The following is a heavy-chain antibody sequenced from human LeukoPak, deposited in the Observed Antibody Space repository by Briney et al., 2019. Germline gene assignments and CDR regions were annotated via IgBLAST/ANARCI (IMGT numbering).Heavy chain of an antibody. J-gene: IGHJ3*02. CDR3: AKYSGSSDAFDI. V-gene: IGHV3-48*02. D-gene: IGHD1-26*01. CDR2: ISSSSSMI. Sequence: GGSLRLSCAADGFTFSSYSMYWVRQAPGKGLEWISYISSSSSMIFYADSVKGRFTISRDNAKNSLYLQLNSLRDEDTAVYYCAKYSGSSDAFDIWGQGTMVTVSS. CDR1: GFTFSSYS.